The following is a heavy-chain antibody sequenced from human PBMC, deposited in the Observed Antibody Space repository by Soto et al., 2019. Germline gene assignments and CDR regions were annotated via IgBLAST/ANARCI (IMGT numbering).Heavy chain of an antibody. J-gene: IGHJ3*02. Sequence: HPGGSLRLSCAASGFTFSSYEMNWVRQAPGKGLEWVSYISSSGSTIYCADSVKGRFTISRDNAKNSLYLQMNSLRAEDTAVYYCARADGDYDAFDIWGQGTMVTVSS. CDR1: GFTFSSYE. D-gene: IGHD4-17*01. V-gene: IGHV3-48*03. CDR3: ARADGDYDAFDI. CDR2: ISSSGSTI.